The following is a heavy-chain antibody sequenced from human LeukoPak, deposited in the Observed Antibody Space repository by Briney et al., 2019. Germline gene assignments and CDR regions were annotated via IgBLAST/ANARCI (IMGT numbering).Heavy chain of an antibody. CDR3: GVAATRGPYSFDI. D-gene: IGHD2-15*01. J-gene: IGHJ3*02. CDR2: ISYSGST. Sequence: SETLSLTCTVSGGSTSSYYWSWIRQPPGKGLEWIGDISYSGSTNYNPSLKSRVTISVDTPKNQFSLKLSSVTAADAAVYYCGVAATRGPYSFDIWGQGTMVTVSS. V-gene: IGHV4-59*08. CDR1: GGSTSSYY.